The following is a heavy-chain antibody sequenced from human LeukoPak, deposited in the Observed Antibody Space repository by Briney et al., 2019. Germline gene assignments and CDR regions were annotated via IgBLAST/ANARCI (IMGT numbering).Heavy chain of an antibody. Sequence: MTSETLSLTCTVSGGSISSSSYYWGWIRQPPGKGLEWIGEINHSGSTNYNPSLKSRVTISVDTSKNQFSLKLSSVTAADTAVYYCARGPESSDIVVVVAATMFDYWGQGTLVTVSS. CDR2: INHSGST. CDR3: ARGPESSDIVVVVAATMFDY. V-gene: IGHV4-39*07. CDR1: GGSISSSSYY. D-gene: IGHD2-15*01. J-gene: IGHJ4*02.